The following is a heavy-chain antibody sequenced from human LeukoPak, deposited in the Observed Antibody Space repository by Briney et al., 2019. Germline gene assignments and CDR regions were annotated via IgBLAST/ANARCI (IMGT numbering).Heavy chain of an antibody. D-gene: IGHD3-9*01. CDR3: ARDHDILTGLDY. CDR1: GFTFSSYG. CDR2: IWYDGSNK. Sequence: PGGSLRLSCAASGFTFSSYGMHWVRQAPGKGLEWVAVIWYDGSNKYYADSVKGRFTFSRDNSKNTLYLQMNSLRAEDTAVYYCARDHDILTGLDYWGQGTLVTVSS. J-gene: IGHJ4*02. V-gene: IGHV3-33*01.